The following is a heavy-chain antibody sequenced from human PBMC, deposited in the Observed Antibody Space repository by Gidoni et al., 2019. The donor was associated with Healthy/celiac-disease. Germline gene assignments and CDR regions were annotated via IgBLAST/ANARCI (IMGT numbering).Heavy chain of an antibody. V-gene: IGHV4-31*03. J-gene: IGHJ4*02. CDR2: IYYSGST. CDR3: ARTIHDYSNYGYYFDY. D-gene: IGHD4-4*01. Sequence: VQLQESGLGLVKPSQNLSLTGTVSGGPISSGGYYWRWIRQHPGKGLAWIGYIYYSGSTYYNPSLKSRVTISVDTSKSQFSLKLSSVPAADTAVYYCARTIHDYSNYGYYFDYWGQGTLVTVSS. CDR1: GGPISSGGYY.